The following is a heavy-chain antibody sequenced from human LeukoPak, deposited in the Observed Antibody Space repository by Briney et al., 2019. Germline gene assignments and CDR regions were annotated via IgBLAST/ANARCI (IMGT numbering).Heavy chain of an antibody. V-gene: IGHV1-8*03. Sequence: ASVKVSCKASGYTFTSYDINWVRQATGQGLEWMGWMNPNSGNTGYAQKFQGRVTITRNTSISTAYMELSSLRSEDTAVYYCAKYNWNRGYFDYWGQGTLVTVSS. J-gene: IGHJ4*02. CDR1: GYTFTSYD. CDR3: AKYNWNRGYFDY. D-gene: IGHD1-20*01. CDR2: MNPNSGNT.